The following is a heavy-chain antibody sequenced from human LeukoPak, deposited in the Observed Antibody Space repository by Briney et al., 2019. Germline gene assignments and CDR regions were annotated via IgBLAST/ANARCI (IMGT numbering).Heavy chain of an antibody. CDR3: ARGLYGSGWRMYYFDY. V-gene: IGHV1-18*01. Sequence: ASVKVSCKASGYTFTSYGISWVRQAPGQGLEWMGWISAYNGNTNYAQKLQGRVTMTTDTSTSTAYMELRSLRSDDTDVYYCARGLYGSGWRMYYFDYWGQGTLVTVSS. J-gene: IGHJ4*02. CDR1: GYTFTSYG. D-gene: IGHD6-19*01. CDR2: ISAYNGNT.